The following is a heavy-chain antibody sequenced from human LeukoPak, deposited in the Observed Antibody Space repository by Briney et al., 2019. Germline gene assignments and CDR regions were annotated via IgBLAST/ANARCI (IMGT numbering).Heavy chain of an antibody. J-gene: IGHJ4*02. D-gene: IGHD1-26*01. V-gene: IGHV3-74*01. Sequence: GGSLRLSCATSGFTFSWDWMNWVRQAPGKGLVWVSRISSDGSDTTYADSVKGRFTIPRDNARNTVYLQMNSLRDGDTAVYYCTREGAAVGNYWGQGTLVTVSS. CDR2: ISSDGSDT. CDR3: TREGAAVGNY. CDR1: GFTFSWDW.